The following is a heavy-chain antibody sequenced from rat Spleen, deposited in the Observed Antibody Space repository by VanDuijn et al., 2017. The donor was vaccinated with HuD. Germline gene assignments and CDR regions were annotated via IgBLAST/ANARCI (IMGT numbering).Heavy chain of an antibody. CDR2: ISSAVTNT. Sequence: EVQLVESGGCLVQPGRSLRLSCSASGFTFSTFAMAWVRQSPKKGLEWVATISSAVTNTYYPDSVKGRFAISRDNAKSTLYLQMDSLRSEDTATYYCVRDGNTYWHFDVWGPGTMVTVSS. J-gene: IGHJ1*01. D-gene: IGHD1-12*02. CDR3: VRDGNTYWHFDV. CDR1: GFTFSTFA. V-gene: IGHV5-7*01.